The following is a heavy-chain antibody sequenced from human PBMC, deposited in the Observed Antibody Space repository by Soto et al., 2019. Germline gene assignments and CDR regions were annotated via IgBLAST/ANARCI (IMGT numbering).Heavy chain of an antibody. J-gene: IGHJ4*02. CDR1: GDSINSRSYY. D-gene: IGHD2-21*02. CDR2: IYYSGRT. CDR3: ARQRTSVVTQAYFGV. V-gene: IGHV4-39*01. Sequence: SETLSLTCTVTGDSINSRSYYWGWIRQPPGKGLEWIGSIYYSGRTYNNPSLRSRVSMSIDTSKDQFSLKLKSVTAADTALYFCARQRTSVVTQAYFGVWGPGSLVTV.